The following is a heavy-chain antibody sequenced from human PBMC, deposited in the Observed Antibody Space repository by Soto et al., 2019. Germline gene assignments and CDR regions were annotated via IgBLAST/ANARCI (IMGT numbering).Heavy chain of an antibody. J-gene: IGHJ6*03. CDR2: IKSKTDGGTT. D-gene: IGHD3-3*01. Sequence: GGSLRLSCAASGFTFSNAWMSWVRQAPGKGLEWVGRIKSKTDGGTTDYAAPVKGRFTISREDSKNTLYLQMNSLKTEDTAVYYCTTDPRWGIFGVGTPPVGQIHRGYYYYMDVWGKGTTVTVSS. CDR3: TTDPRWGIFGVGTPPVGQIHRGYYYYMDV. V-gene: IGHV3-15*01. CDR1: GFTFSNAW.